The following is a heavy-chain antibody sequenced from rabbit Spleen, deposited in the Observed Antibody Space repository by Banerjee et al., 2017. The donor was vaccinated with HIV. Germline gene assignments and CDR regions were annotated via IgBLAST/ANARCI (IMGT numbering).Heavy chain of an antibody. CDR3: ARDRIYAAYAGFGYASIDYFNL. Sequence: EQLEESGGGLVKPEGSLTLTCKASGVSFSNSYYMYWVRQAPGKGLEWIGCWFSSSTITLYASWAKGRFTISKISSTTVTLQMTSLTAADTATYFCARDRIYAAYAGFGYASIDYFNLWGPGTLVPVS. CDR2: WFSSSTIT. CDR1: GVSFSNSYY. D-gene: IGHD6-1*01. J-gene: IGHJ4*01. V-gene: IGHV1S45*01.